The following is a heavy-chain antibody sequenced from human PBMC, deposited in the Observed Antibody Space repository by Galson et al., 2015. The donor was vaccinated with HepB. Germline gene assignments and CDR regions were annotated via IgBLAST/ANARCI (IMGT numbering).Heavy chain of an antibody. D-gene: IGHD6-19*01. CDR2: ISGSGGST. V-gene: IGHV3-23*01. Sequence: SLRLSCAASGFTFSSYAMSWVRQAPGKGLEWVSAISGSGGSTYYADSVKGRFTISRDNSKNTLYQQMNSLRAEDTAVYYCAKVLYSSGWYRRPFDYWGQGTLVTVSS. CDR1: GFTFSSYA. CDR3: AKVLYSSGWYRRPFDY. J-gene: IGHJ4*02.